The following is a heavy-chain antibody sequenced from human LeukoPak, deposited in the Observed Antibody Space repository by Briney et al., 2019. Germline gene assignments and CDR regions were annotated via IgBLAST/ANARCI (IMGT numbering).Heavy chain of an antibody. V-gene: IGHV1-69*01. CDR2: IIPIFGTA. CDR1: GGTFSSYA. D-gene: IGHD5-12*01. CDR3: ARGYSGYPAGYFDY. Sequence: GSSVKVSCKASGGTFSSYAISWVRQAPGQGLEWMGGIIPIFGTANYAQKFQGRVTITADESTSTAYMELSSLRSEDTAVYYCARGYSGYPAGYFDYWSQGTLVTVSS. J-gene: IGHJ4*02.